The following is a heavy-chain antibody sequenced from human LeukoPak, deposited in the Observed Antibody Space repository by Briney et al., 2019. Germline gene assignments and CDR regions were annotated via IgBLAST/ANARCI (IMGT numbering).Heavy chain of an antibody. CDR2: INPNSGGT. Sequence: ASVKVSCKASGYTFTGYYMHWVRQAPGQGLEWMGWINPNSGGTNYAQKFQRRVTMTRDTSISTAYMELSRLRSDDTAVYYCARGPFSGWYVVDYWGQGTLVTVSS. D-gene: IGHD6-19*01. V-gene: IGHV1-2*02. J-gene: IGHJ4*02. CDR3: ARGPFSGWYVVDY. CDR1: GYTFTGYY.